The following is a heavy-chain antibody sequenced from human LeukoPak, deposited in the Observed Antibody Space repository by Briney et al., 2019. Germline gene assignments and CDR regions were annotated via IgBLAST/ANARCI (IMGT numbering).Heavy chain of an antibody. CDR2: INGPSDTI. CDR3: TTYGRDGYRCYF. Sequence: GGTLRLSCAASGFIFSSYSMSWVRQAPGKGLEWVSYINGPSDTIYSADSVKGRFSISRDNAKYSVYLQMSSLRAEDTAVYYCTTYGRDGYRCYFWGQGALVTVSS. J-gene: IGHJ4*02. V-gene: IGHV3-48*04. CDR1: GFIFSSYS. D-gene: IGHD5-24*01.